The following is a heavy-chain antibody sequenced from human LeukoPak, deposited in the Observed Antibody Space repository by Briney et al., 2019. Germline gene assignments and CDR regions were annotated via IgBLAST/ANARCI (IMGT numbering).Heavy chain of an antibody. CDR3: AREPLAAAGPSLDY. CDR2: ISGSGSTT. CDR1: GLIFNSYA. V-gene: IGHV3-23*01. Sequence: PGGSLRLSCAASGLIFNSYAMSWVRQAPGKGLEWVSSISGSGSTTQYADSVKGRFTISRDNSKNTLYLQMNSLRAEDTAVYYCAREPLAAAGPSLDYWGQGTLVTVSS. J-gene: IGHJ4*02. D-gene: IGHD6-13*01.